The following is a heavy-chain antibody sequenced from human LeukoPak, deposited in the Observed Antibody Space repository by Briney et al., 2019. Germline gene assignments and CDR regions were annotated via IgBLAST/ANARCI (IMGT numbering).Heavy chain of an antibody. CDR3: ARDPYDSSGYYSYGMDV. CDR2: ISGSGGST. Sequence: GGSLRLSCAASGFTFSSYAMSWVRQAPGKGLEWVSAISGSGGSTYYADSVKGRFTISRDNSKNTLYLQMSSLRAEDTAVYYCARDPYDSSGYYSYGMDVWGQGTTVTVSS. CDR1: GFTFSSYA. D-gene: IGHD3-22*01. V-gene: IGHV3-23*01. J-gene: IGHJ6*02.